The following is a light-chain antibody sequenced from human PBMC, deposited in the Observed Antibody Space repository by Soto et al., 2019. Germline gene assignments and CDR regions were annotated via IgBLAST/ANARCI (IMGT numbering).Light chain of an antibody. CDR2: DVS. CDR1: SSYVGGYNY. V-gene: IGLV2-14*01. J-gene: IGLJ1*01. CDR3: SSYTSSSVYV. Sequence: APAQPASVSGSTGQSITISCTGTSSYVGGYNYVSWYQQHPGKAPKLMIYDVSNRPSGVSNRFSGSKSGNTASLTISGLQAEDEADYYCSSYTSSSVYVFGTGTKVTV.